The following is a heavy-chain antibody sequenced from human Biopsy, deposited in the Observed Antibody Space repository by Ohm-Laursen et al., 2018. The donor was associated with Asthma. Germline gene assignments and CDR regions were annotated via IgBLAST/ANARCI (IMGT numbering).Heavy chain of an antibody. CDR2: ISGYNGNT. V-gene: IGHV1-18*01. CDR3: ARAVDYSHYYGIDV. D-gene: IGHD3-10*01. Sequence: SVTASCQASGYTFNSAGITWVRQAPGQGLGWMGWISGYNGNTKVAQKLQDRVTMITDTSTSTAYMELRSLRSDDTAVYFCARAVDYSHYYGIDVWGQGTTVTVSP. CDR1: GYTFNSAG. J-gene: IGHJ6*01.